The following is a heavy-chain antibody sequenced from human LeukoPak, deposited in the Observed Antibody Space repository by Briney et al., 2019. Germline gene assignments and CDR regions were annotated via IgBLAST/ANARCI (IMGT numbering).Heavy chain of an antibody. D-gene: IGHD2-15*01. CDR1: GGSISSSSYY. CDR3: AREDRYCSGGSCYS. Sequence: SETLSLTCTVSGGSISSSSYYWNWIRQPAGKGLEWIGRIYTSGSTNYNPSLKSRVTISVDTSKNQFSLKLNSVTAADTAVYYCAREDRYCSGGSCYSWGQGTLVTVSS. V-gene: IGHV4-61*02. J-gene: IGHJ4*02. CDR2: IYTSGST.